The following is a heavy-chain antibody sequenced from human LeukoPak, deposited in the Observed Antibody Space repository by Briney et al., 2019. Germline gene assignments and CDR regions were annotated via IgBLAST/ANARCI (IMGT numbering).Heavy chain of an antibody. Sequence: PGGSLRLSCAASGFTFSSYAMSWVRQAPGKGLEWVSAISGSGGSTYYADSVKGRFTISRDNSKNTLYLQMNSLRAEDTAVYYCAKRYYYDSSGYYSSYFDYSGQGTLVTVSS. V-gene: IGHV3-23*01. CDR2: ISGSGGST. J-gene: IGHJ4*02. CDR3: AKRYYYDSSGYYSSYFDY. D-gene: IGHD3-22*01. CDR1: GFTFSSYA.